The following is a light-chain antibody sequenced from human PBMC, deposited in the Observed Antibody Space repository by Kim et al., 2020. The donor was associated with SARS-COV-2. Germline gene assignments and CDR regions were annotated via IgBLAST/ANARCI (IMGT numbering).Light chain of an antibody. CDR1: QDIANS. Sequence: GGRVTITCRASQDIANSLAWYQQKPGKVPQVLIYAAATLQAGVPSRFSGSGSGTEFTLTIGSLQTEDVATYYCQKYNSAPWTFGPGTKVEIK. V-gene: IGKV1-27*01. J-gene: IGKJ1*01. CDR3: QKYNSAPWT. CDR2: AAA.